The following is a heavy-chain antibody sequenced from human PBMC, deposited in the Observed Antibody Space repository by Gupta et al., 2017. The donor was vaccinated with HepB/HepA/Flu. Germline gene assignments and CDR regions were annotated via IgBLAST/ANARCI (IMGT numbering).Heavy chain of an antibody. CDR3: ARDFLGPSGAFDI. CDR1: GASISSYY. J-gene: IGHJ3*02. V-gene: IGHV4-59*01. D-gene: IGHD3-10*01. Sequence: QLHLQASGPGLVKPSEPLSPTCTVSGASISSYYWRWIRQPPGKGLEWIGYIYYSGSTNYNPSLKSRVTISVDTSKNQFSLKLSSVTAADTAVYYCARDFLGPSGAFDIWGQGTMVTVSS. CDR2: IYYSGST.